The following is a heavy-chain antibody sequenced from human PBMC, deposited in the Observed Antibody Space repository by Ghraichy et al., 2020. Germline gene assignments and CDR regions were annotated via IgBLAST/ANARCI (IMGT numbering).Heavy chain of an antibody. Sequence: SETLSLTCTVSGGSISSYYWSWIRQPPGQGLEWIGNIYYTGSTNYNPSLKSRVTISVDTSKNYFSLRLSSVTAADTAVYYCARDRERRTSNYAMDGWGQGTTVTVSS. CDR1: GGSISSYY. V-gene: IGHV4-59*01. J-gene: IGHJ6*02. D-gene: IGHD1-26*01. CDR3: ARDRERRTSNYAMDG. CDR2: IYYTGST.